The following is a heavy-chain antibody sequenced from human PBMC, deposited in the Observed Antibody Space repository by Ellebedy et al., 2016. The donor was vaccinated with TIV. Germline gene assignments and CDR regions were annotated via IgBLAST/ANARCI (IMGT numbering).Heavy chain of an antibody. J-gene: IGHJ6*02. Sequence: ASVKVSXKASRYTFTSYYMHWVRQAPGQGLEWMGIINPSGGSTYYAQKFQGRVTMTRDTSTSTLYMDLSSLRSEDTAVYYCARGIHYGMDVWGQGTTVTVSS. CDR3: ARGIHYGMDV. CDR2: INPSGGST. CDR1: RYTFTSYY. D-gene: IGHD6-13*01. V-gene: IGHV1-46*01.